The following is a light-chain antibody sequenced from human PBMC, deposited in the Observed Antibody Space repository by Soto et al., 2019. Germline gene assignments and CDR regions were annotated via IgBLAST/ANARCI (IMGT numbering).Light chain of an antibody. CDR3: QQYGSSPLT. Sequence: EIVLTQSPGTLSLSPGERATLSCRASQSVSSSYLAWYQQKPGQAPRLLIYGASSRDTGIPDRFSGSGSGTDFTLTISRLEPEDFAVYYCQQYGSSPLTLGGGTKVEIK. V-gene: IGKV3-20*01. CDR2: GAS. CDR1: QSVSSSY. J-gene: IGKJ4*01.